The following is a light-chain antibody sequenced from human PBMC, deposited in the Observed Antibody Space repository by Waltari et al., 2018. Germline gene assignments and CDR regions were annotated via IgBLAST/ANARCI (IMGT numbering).Light chain of an antibody. V-gene: IGLV2-23*02. J-gene: IGLJ1*01. CDR3: CAFAGRGIYV. CDR2: EVS. CDR1: SSNVGSYPL. Sequence: SALTQPASVSGSPGQSITISCTETSSNVGSYPLLSWYQRHPGGSPKFMIYEVSERPSGVSNRFSGSKSGKTASLTISGLQAEDEADYYCCAFAGRGIYVFGTGTQVTVL.